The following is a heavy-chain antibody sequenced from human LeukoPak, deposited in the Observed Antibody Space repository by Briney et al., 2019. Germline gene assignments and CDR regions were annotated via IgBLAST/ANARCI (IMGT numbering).Heavy chain of an antibody. V-gene: IGHV3-30*02. D-gene: IGHD3-16*01. CDR2: IPYDGSNK. CDR3: ATSPYDYVWGSPY. Sequence: GGSLRLSCAASGFTFSSYGMHWVRQAPGKGLEWVAVIPYDGSNKYYADSVKGRFTISRDNSKNTLYLQMNSLRAEDTAVYYCATSPYDYVWGSPYWGQGTLVTVSS. CDR1: GFTFSSYG. J-gene: IGHJ4*02.